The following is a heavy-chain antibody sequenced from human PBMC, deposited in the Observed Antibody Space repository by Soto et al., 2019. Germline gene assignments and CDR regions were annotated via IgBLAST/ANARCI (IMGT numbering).Heavy chain of an antibody. V-gene: IGHV1-18*04. CDR3: ARGGLRFLEWPTEVFDY. D-gene: IGHD3-3*01. CDR2: ISAYNGNT. Sequence: ASVKVSCKASGYTFTSYGISWVRQAPGQGLEWMGWISAYNGNTNYAQKLQGRVTMTTDTSTSTAYMELRSLRSDDTAVYYCARGGLRFLEWPTEVFDYWGQGTLVTVSS. CDR1: GYTFTSYG. J-gene: IGHJ4*02.